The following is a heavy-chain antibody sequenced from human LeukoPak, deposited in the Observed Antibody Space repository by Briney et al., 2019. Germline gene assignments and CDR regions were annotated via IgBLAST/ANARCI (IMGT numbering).Heavy chain of an antibody. CDR3: AKDGGGIAAAGDYYYGMDV. CDR1: AFTFSSYG. V-gene: IGHV3-30*18. CDR2: ISYDGSNK. Sequence: PGGSLRLSCTASAFTFSSYGMHWVRQAPGKGLEWVAVISYDGSNKYYADSVKGRFTISRDNSKNTLYLQMNSLRAEDTAVYYCAKDGGGIAAAGDYYYGMDVWGQGTTVTVSS. J-gene: IGHJ6*02. D-gene: IGHD6-13*01.